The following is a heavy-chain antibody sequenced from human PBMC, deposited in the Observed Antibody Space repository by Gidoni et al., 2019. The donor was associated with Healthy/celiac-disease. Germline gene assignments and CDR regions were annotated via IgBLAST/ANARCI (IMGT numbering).Heavy chain of an antibody. CDR2: LYWDDDK. CDR1: GFSLSTSRVG. V-gene: IGHV2-5*02. Sequence: QLTLKESGPTLVKPTQTLTLTCTFSGFSLSTSRVGVGWLRQPPGKALEWLALLYWDDDKRYSPSLKSRLTITKDTSKNQVVLTMTNMDPVDTATYYCAHREGRAYYDFWSGYYSGDFDYWGQGTLVTVSS. CDR3: AHREGRAYYDFWSGYYSGDFDY. J-gene: IGHJ4*02. D-gene: IGHD3-3*01.